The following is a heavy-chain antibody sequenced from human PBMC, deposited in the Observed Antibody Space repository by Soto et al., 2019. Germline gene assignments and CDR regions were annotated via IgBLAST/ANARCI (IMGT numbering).Heavy chain of an antibody. V-gene: IGHV4-34*01. Sequence: SETLSLTCAVYGESFGTYYWSWIRQPPGKDLEWIGEINHSGSTKYNPSLKSRVTISLDTSKNQFSLKLSSVTAADTAVYYCARLYGYCIRNSCHGHYAMDVWGQGTTVTVSS. CDR1: GESFGTYY. D-gene: IGHD2-2*01. J-gene: IGHJ6*02. CDR2: INHSGST. CDR3: ARLYGYCIRNSCHGHYAMDV.